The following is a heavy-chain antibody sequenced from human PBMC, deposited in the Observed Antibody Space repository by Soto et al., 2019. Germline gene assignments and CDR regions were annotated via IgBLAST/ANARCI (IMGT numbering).Heavy chain of an antibody. Sequence: GASVKVSCKASGSTFTNYGISWVRQAPGQGLEWMGWIGAYNGNTKYAQKVQGRVTMTTDTSTSTAYMELRSLRSDDTAVYHCVSCVDPTVNPLTDYYYYGMDVWGQGTTVTVSS. CDR3: VSCVDPTVNPLTDYYYYGMDV. CDR1: GSTFTNYG. V-gene: IGHV1-18*01. D-gene: IGHD4-17*01. J-gene: IGHJ6*02. CDR2: IGAYNGNT.